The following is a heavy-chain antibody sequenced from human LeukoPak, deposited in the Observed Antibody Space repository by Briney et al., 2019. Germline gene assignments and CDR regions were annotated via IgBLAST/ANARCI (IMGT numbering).Heavy chain of an antibody. Sequence: GGSLSLSCAASGWMHWVRQAPGKGLVWVSGINHDGTGTYYADSVKGRFTISRDNAENTVYLQMNSLSAEDTAVYYCASVFDSWGQGFLVTVSS. CDR1: GW. J-gene: IGHJ4*02. V-gene: IGHV3-74*01. CDR3: ASVFDS. CDR2: INHDGTGT.